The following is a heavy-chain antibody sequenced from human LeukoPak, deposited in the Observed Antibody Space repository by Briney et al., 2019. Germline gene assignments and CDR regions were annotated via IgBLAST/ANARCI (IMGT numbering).Heavy chain of an antibody. CDR3: AKQRVVVTACDY. D-gene: IGHD2-21*02. CDR1: GFTFSSYA. Sequence: PAGGSLRLSCAASGFTFSSYAMSWVRQAPGKGLEWVSAISGSGGSTYYADSVKGRFTISRDNSKNTLYLQMNSLRAEDTAVYYCAKQRVVVTACDYWGRGTLVTVSS. V-gene: IGHV3-23*01. J-gene: IGHJ4*02. CDR2: ISGSGGST.